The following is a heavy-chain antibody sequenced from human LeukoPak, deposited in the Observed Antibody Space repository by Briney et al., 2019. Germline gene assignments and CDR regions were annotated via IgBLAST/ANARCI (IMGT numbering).Heavy chain of an antibody. CDR3: AKVGDFWSGSRWFDP. J-gene: IGHJ5*02. CDR1: GFTLSSYA. CDR2: ISGSGGST. V-gene: IGHV3-23*01. D-gene: IGHD3-3*01. Sequence: PGGSLRLSCAASGFTLSSYAMSWVRQAPGKGLEWVSAISGSGGSTYYADSVKGRFTISRDNSKNTLYLQMNSLRAEDTAVYYCAKVGDFWSGSRWFDPWGQGTLVTVSS.